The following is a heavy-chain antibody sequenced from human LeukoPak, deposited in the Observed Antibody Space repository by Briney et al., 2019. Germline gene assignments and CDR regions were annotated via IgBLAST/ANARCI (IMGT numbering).Heavy chain of an antibody. V-gene: IGHV4-59*01. Sequence: SETLSLTCTVSGVSFSTYYWSWIRQPPGKGLDWIGYLYYNGGTNYNPSLKSRVTMSVDTSKNHFSLRLNSVTAADTAVYYCARAGSGYSFDIWGQGTMVTVSS. D-gene: IGHD3-22*01. CDR1: GVSFSTYY. CDR2: LYYNGGT. J-gene: IGHJ3*02. CDR3: ARAGSGYSFDI.